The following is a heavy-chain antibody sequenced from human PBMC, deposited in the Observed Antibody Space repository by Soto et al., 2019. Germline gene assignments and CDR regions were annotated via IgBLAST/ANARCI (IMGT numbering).Heavy chain of an antibody. D-gene: IGHD2-15*01. V-gene: IGHV1-69*12. CDR1: GGTFSSYA. J-gene: IGHJ4*02. Sequence: QVQLVQSGAEVKKPGSSVKVSCKASGGTFSSYAISWVRHAPGPGLEWMGGIIPIFGTANYAQKFQGRVTITADESTSTAYMELSSLRSEDTAVYYCARDPPFERSGGGWRSLWGQGTLVTVSS. CDR3: ARDPPFERSGGGWRSL. CDR2: IIPIFGTA.